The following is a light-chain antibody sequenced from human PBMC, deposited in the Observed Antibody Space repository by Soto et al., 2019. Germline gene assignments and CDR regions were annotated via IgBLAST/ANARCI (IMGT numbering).Light chain of an antibody. CDR1: SANIGAAYN. J-gene: IGLJ1*01. CDR2: GNN. CDR3: QAFDSSLSGYV. Sequence: QPVLTQPPSVSGAPGQRVTISCTGSSANIGAAYNVDWYQQLPGTAPKLLIYGNNNRPSGVPARFSGSKSGTSASLALAGLQAEDEGDYYCQAFDSSLSGYVFGTGTKVTVL. V-gene: IGLV1-40*01.